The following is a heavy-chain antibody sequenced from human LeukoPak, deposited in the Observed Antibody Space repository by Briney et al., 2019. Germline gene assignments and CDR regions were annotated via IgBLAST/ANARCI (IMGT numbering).Heavy chain of an antibody. CDR3: ARDRFPGYSYGFASDY. D-gene: IGHD5-18*01. CDR1: GGSISSHY. Sequence: PSETLSLTCTVSGGSISSHYWSWIRQPPGKGLEWIGYIYYSGSTNYNPSLKSRVTISVDTSKNQFSLKLSSVTAADTAVYYCARDRFPGYSYGFASDYWGQGTLVTVSS. J-gene: IGHJ4*02. CDR2: IYYSGST. V-gene: IGHV4-59*11.